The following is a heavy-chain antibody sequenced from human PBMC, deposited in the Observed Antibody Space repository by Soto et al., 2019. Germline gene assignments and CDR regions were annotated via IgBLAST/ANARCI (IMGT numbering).Heavy chain of an antibody. V-gene: IGHV3-33*01. CDR3: ARETIGTKAGDY. CDR1: GFTFSSYG. D-gene: IGHD1-1*01. Sequence: QVQLVESGGGVVQPGRSLRLSCAASGFTFSSYGMHWVRQAPGKGLEWVALIWYDGSNKNYADSVKGRFTISRDNSKNTLDLQMNSLRVEDTAVYYCARETIGTKAGDYWGQGTLVTVPS. CDR2: IWYDGSNK. J-gene: IGHJ4*02.